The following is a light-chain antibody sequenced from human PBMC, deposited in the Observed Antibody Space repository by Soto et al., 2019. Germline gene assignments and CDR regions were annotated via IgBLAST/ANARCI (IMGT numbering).Light chain of an antibody. V-gene: IGKV3-11*01. CDR2: DAS. CDR1: QSVSNY. J-gene: IGKJ1*01. CDR3: QQRRNCRGT. Sequence: ESVLTQSPATLSLSPGERATLSCRASQSVSNYLAWYQQRPGQAPRLLIYDASTRATGIPARFSGSGSGTGFTLTINSLEPEDFAVYYGQQRRNCRGTFGQGTKVEIK.